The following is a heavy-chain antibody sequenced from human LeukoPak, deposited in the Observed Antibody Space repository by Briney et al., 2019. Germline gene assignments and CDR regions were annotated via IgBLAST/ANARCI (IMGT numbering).Heavy chain of an antibody. Sequence: PSGGSLRLSCAASRLPFSSYAMSWVRQAPGKGLEWVSAISESGTGTYYADSVKGRFTISRDNSKNMLYLQMNSLRVEDTAVYYCAKDVPRSGWALDYWGQGTLVTVSS. CDR1: RLPFSSYA. J-gene: IGHJ4*02. CDR3: AKDVPRSGWALDY. CDR2: ISESGTGT. V-gene: IGHV3-23*01. D-gene: IGHD6-19*01.